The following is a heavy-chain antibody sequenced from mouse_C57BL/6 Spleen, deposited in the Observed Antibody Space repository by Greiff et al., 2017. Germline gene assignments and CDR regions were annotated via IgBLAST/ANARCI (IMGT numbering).Heavy chain of an antibody. D-gene: IGHD6-5*01. CDR1: GFSFNTYA. CDR3: VRTYDYDAMDY. CDR2: IRSKSSNYAT. Sequence: DVMLVESGGGLVQPKGSLKLSCAVTGFSFNTYALHWVRQAPGQGLEWVARIRSKSSNYATYYADSVKDRFTISRDDSQSMLYLQMNILKTEDTAIYYCVRTYDYDAMDYWGQGTSVTVSS. V-gene: IGHV10-3*01. J-gene: IGHJ4*01.